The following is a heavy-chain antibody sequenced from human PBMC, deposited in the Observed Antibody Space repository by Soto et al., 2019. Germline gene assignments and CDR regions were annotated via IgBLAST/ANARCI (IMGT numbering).Heavy chain of an antibody. CDR1: GYTFTSYG. CDR3: AREPQVEMATTNTFDY. V-gene: IGHV1-18*01. CDR2: ISAYNGNT. Sequence: GASVKVSCKASGYTFTSYGISWVRQAPGQGLEWMGWISAYNGNTNYAQKLQGRVTMTTDTSTSTAYMELRSLRSDDTAVYYCAREPQVEMATTNTFDYWGQGTLVTVSS. D-gene: IGHD1-1*01. J-gene: IGHJ4*02.